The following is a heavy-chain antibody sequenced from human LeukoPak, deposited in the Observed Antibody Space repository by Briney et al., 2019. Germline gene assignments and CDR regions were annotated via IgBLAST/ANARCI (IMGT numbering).Heavy chain of an antibody. D-gene: IGHD3-3*01. CDR1: GGTFGSYA. J-gene: IGHJ6*03. Sequence: ASVKVSCKASGGTFGSYAISWVRQAPGQGLEWMGGIIPIFGTANYAQKFQGRVTITTDESTSTAYMELSSLRSEDTAVYYCARAQTYYDFWSGYRDYYYYYYMDVWGKGTTVTVSS. CDR3: ARAQTYYDFWSGYRDYYYYYYMDV. V-gene: IGHV1-69*05. CDR2: IIPIFGTA.